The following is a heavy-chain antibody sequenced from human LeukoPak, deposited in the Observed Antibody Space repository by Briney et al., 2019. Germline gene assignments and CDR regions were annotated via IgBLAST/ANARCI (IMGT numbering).Heavy chain of an antibody. V-gene: IGHV4-34*01. J-gene: IGHJ4*02. CDR3: AQDYYDSRGYISY. CDR1: GGSFGGYY. D-gene: IGHD3-22*01. CDR2: INHSGST. Sequence: SETLSLTCAVYGGSFGGYYWSWLRQPPGKGLEWIGEINHSGSTNYNPSLKSRVTISVDTSKNQFSLKLSSVTAADTAVYYCAQDYYDSRGYISYWGQGTLVTVSS.